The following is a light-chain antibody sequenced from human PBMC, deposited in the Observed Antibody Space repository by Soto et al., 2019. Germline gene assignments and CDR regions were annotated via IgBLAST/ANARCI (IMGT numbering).Light chain of an antibody. Sequence: IQRTQSPSSLSASVGDRVTITCRASQSISSDLNWYQQKPGKAPNLLIHAASSLQSGGPSRFSGSGSGTDFTLAITSLQPEDFAPYYCQQSYNTPITFGPGTKVDI. J-gene: IGKJ3*01. CDR3: QQSYNTPIT. CDR2: AAS. CDR1: QSISSD. V-gene: IGKV1-39*01.